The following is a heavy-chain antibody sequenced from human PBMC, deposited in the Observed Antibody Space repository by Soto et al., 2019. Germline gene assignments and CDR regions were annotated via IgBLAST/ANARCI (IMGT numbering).Heavy chain of an antibody. CDR3: ARLPSLVVPVSFDY. CDR2: IYPRDSDT. D-gene: IGHD2-2*01. V-gene: IGHV5-51*01. J-gene: IGHJ4*02. Sequence: GESLKISCKGSGFDFTNYWVGWVRQMPGKGLEWMGVIYPRDSDTRYSPSFHGQVTISADKSISTAYLQWSSLRASDTAMYYCARLPSLVVPVSFDYWGQGALVTVSS. CDR1: GFDFTNYW.